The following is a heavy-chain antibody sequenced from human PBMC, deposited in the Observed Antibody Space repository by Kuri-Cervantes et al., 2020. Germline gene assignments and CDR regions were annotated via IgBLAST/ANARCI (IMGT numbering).Heavy chain of an antibody. V-gene: IGHV4-38-2*02. CDR2: IYYSGST. CDR1: GSSISSGYY. CDR3: ARDDSSGYYYAGYYYYGMDV. Sequence: SETLSLTCAVSGSSISSGYYWGWIRQPPGKGLEWIGSIYYSGSTYYNPSLKSRVTISVDTSRNQFSLKLSSVTAADTAVYYCARDDSSGYYYAGYYYYGMDVWGQGTTVTVSS. D-gene: IGHD3-22*01. J-gene: IGHJ6*02.